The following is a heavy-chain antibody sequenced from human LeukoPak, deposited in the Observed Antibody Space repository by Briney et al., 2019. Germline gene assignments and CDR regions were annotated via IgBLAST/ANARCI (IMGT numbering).Heavy chain of an antibody. CDR1: GFTFSSSA. V-gene: IGHV3-21*01. Sequence: GGSLRLSCAASGFTFSSSAMSWVRQAPGKGLEWVSSISSSSSYIYCADSVKGRFTISRDNAKNSLYLQMNSLRAEDTAVYYCARGRPHGNDYWGQGTLVTVSS. J-gene: IGHJ4*02. CDR2: ISSSSSYI. CDR3: ARGRPHGNDY. D-gene: IGHD4-23*01.